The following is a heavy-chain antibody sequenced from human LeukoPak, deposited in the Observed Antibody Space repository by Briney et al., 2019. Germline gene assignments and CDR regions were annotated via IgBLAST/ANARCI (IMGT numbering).Heavy chain of an antibody. CDR1: GGSISSGSYY. CDR3: ATRKLGNDY. J-gene: IGHJ4*02. D-gene: IGHD7-27*01. Sequence: PSETLSLTCTVSGGSISSGSYYWSWIRQSPGKGLEWIGYIYYTGSTSYNPSLKSRVTISADTSKNQFSLKLSSVTAADTAMYYCATRKLGNDYWGQGTLVTVSS. CDR2: IYYTGST. V-gene: IGHV4-61*01.